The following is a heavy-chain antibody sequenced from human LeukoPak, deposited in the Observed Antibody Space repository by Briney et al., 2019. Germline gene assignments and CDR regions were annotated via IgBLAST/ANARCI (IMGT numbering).Heavy chain of an antibody. CDR1: GFTFNSYG. Sequence: PGGSLRLSCAASGFTFNSYGMHWVRQAPGKGLEWVAFISYDGSNKYYADSVKGRFTISRDNSKNTVCLQMNSLRAEDTAVYYCAKVDYYGSGRSLDCWGQGTLVTVSS. CDR3: AKVDYYGSGRSLDC. D-gene: IGHD3-10*01. CDR2: ISYDGSNK. J-gene: IGHJ4*02. V-gene: IGHV3-30*18.